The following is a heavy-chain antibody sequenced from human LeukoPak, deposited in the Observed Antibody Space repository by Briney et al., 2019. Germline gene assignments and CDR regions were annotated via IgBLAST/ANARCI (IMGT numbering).Heavy chain of an antibody. J-gene: IGHJ4*02. CDR1: GGSISSYY. CDR3: ARGGSTLYYYDSSGNFDY. CDR2: IYYSGST. V-gene: IGHV4-59*01. D-gene: IGHD3-22*01. Sequence: SETLSLTCTVSGGSISSYYWTWIRQPPGKGLAWIEYIYYSGSTNYNPSLKSRVTISVDTSKNQFSLKLSSVTAADTAVYYCARGGSTLYYYDSSGNFDYWGQGTLVTVSS.